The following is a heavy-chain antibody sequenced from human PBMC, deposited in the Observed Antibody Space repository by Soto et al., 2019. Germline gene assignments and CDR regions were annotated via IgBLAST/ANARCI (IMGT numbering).Heavy chain of an antibody. V-gene: IGHV2-70*01. CDR1: GFSLSTSAMC. J-gene: IGHJ4*02. CDR2: IDWADDK. D-gene: IGHD3-10*01. CDR3: ARIRHYSGSRSFLEY. Sequence: SGPKLVNPTQTLTLTCTFSGFSLSTSAMCVSWIRQPPGKALEWLALIDWADDKYYSTALKTRLTISKDTSKNQVVLTMTNMDPVDTATYYCARIRHYSGSRSFLEYWGQGTLVTVSS.